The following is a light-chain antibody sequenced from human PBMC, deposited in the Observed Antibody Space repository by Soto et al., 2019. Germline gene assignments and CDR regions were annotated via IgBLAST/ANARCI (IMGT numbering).Light chain of an antibody. CDR3: QQYHSSPVT. J-gene: IGKJ5*01. V-gene: IGKV4-1*01. CDR1: QSISYSSNKKNQ. CDR2: WAS. Sequence: DIVMTQSPDSLAVSLGERATINCKSSQSISYSSNKKNQLAWYQQKPGQPPQLIIYWASTRESGVPDRFTGSGSGTDFTLTISSLQAEDVAVYYCQQYHSSPVTFGQGTRMEIK.